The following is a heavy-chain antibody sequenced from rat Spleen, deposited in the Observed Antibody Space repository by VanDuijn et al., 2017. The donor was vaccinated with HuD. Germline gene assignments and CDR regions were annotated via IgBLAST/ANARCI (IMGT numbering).Heavy chain of an antibody. Sequence: EVQLVESGGGLVQPGRSLKLSCAASGFTFNNYDMAWVRQAPTKGLEWVASISPSGGTTYYRDSVKGRFTVSRDNAKSTLYLQMDSLRSEDTATYYCARPTEGIAWFAYWGQGTLVTVSS. CDR2: ISPSGGTT. CDR3: ARPTEGIAWFAY. CDR1: GFTFNNYD. V-gene: IGHV5S23*01. D-gene: IGHD1-11*01. J-gene: IGHJ3*01.